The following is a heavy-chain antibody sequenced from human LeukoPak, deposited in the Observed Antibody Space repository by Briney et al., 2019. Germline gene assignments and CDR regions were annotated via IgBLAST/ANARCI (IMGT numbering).Heavy chain of an antibody. CDR3: ASDNY. CDR1: GGSISSSSSSYH. Sequence: SETLSLTCTVSGGSISSSSSSYHWGWIRQPPGKGLGWIGSLSYSGSTYYNPSLQSRVTISVDTSKNQFSLKMYSVTAADTAVYYCASDNYWGQGTLVTVSS. J-gene: IGHJ4*02. D-gene: IGHD3-9*01. V-gene: IGHV4-39*01. CDR2: LSYSGST.